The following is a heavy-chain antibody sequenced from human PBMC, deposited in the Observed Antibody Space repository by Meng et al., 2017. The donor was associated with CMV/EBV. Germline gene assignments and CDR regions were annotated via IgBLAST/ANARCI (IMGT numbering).Heavy chain of an antibody. CDR1: GFTFSSYS. J-gene: IGHJ6*02. CDR3: ARDGIVVVVAATSYYGMDV. V-gene: IGHV3-21*01. CDR2: ISSSSSYI. Sequence: GGSLRLSCAASGFTFSSYSMNWVRQAPGKGLEWVSSISSSSSYIYYADSVKGRFTIYRDNAKNSLYLQMNSLRAEDTAVYYCARDGIVVVVAATSYYGMDVWGQGTTVTVSS. D-gene: IGHD2-15*01.